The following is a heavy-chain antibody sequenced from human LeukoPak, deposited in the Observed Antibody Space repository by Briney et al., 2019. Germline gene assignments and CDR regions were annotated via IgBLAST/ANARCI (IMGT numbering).Heavy chain of an antibody. D-gene: IGHD4-17*01. Sequence: PSETLSLTCTVSGGSISSYYWSWIRQPPGKGLEWIGYIYYSGSTNYNPSIKSRVTISVDTSKNQFSLTLSSVTAADKAVYYCARGQYDYGDYVGGFDYWGQGTLVTVSS. CDR2: IYYSGST. CDR3: ARGQYDYGDYVGGFDY. V-gene: IGHV4-59*01. J-gene: IGHJ4*02. CDR1: GGSISSYY.